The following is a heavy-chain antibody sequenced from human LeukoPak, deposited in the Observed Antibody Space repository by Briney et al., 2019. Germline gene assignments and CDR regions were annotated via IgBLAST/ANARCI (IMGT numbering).Heavy chain of an antibody. CDR1: GYSISSNYY. CDR2: IHHSGRT. V-gene: IGHV4-38-2*02. Sequence: SLETLSLTCTVTGYSISSNYYWSWVRQPPGRRLEWIATIHHSGRTFYNPSLKSRVTISVDTSKNQFSLKLNSVTAADAAIYYCTADRGSGNYYDFWGQGALVTVSS. D-gene: IGHD3-10*01. J-gene: IGHJ4*02. CDR3: TADRGSGNYYDF.